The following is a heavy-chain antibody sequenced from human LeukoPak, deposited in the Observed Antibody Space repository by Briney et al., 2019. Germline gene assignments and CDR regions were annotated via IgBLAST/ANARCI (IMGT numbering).Heavy chain of an antibody. CDR1: GFTFSSYA. CDR2: ISGSGGST. CDR3: ARGVGYSFGTGDY. J-gene: IGHJ4*02. Sequence: GGSLRLSCAASGFTFSSYAMSWVRQAPGKGLEWVSVISGSGGSTYYADPVKGRFTISRDNSKNTLYLQMTSLRAEDTAIYYCARGVGYSFGTGDYWGQGTLVTVSS. D-gene: IGHD5-18*01. V-gene: IGHV3-23*01.